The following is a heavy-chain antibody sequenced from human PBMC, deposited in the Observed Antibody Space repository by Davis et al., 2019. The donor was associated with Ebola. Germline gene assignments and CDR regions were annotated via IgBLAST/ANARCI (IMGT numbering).Heavy chain of an antibody. J-gene: IGHJ4*02. CDR2: IYHSGST. D-gene: IGHD3-10*01. CDR1: GGSISSGGYS. CDR3: ARGGEYYGSERLDY. V-gene: IGHV4-30-2*01. Sequence: SETLSLTCAVSGGSISSGGYSWSWIRQPPGKGLEWIGYIYHSGSTYYNPSLKSRVTISVDRSKNQFSLKLSSVTAADTAVYYCARGGEYYGSERLDYWGQGTLVTVSS.